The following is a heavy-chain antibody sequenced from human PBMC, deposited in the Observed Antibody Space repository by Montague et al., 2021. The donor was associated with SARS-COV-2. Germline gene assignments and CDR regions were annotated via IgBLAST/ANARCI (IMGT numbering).Heavy chain of an antibody. CDR3: ARLSNYHGSGSYYPHNYYHYGMDV. CDR1: GGSISSSSYY. CDR2: IYYSGST. V-gene: IGHV4-39*01. D-gene: IGHD3-10*01. Sequence: SETLSLTCTVSGGSISSSSYYWGWIRQPPGKGLEWIGSIYYSGSTYYNESLKSRVTISVDTSKNQFSLKLSSVTAADTAVYYCARLSNYHGSGSYYPHNYYHYGMDVWGQGTTVTVSS. J-gene: IGHJ6*02.